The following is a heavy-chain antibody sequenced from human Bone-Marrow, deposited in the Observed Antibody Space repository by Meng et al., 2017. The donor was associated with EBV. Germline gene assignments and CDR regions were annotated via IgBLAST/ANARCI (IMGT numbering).Heavy chain of an antibody. J-gene: IGHJ4*02. CDR1: GGSNGSGGYF. D-gene: IGHD3-10*01. V-gene: IGHV4-30-4*01. CDR3: AMAVHYDDSERGGYYFDS. Sequence: LGLVNSSPSLSLTCAVSGGSNGSGGYFWSWIRPPPGRGLEWIGYIYHSGSTYYNPSLKSRVSIATDTSRTRFSLRLSSVTAADTAVYYCAMAVHYDDSERGGYYFDSWGQGTLVTVSS. CDR2: IYHSGST.